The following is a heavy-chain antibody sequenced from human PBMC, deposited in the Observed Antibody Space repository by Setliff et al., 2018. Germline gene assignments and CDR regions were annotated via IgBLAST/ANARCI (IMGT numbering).Heavy chain of an antibody. CDR1: GYTFTRYA. J-gene: IGHJ6*03. Sequence: ASVKVSCKASGYTFTRYAMNWVRQAPGQGLEWMGWISTNTGNPTYAQGFTGRFVFTLDTSVSTAYLQISSLKAEDTAVYYCARDSSGWSGFSRLVGVYYYYMDVWGKGTTVT. D-gene: IGHD6-19*01. CDR2: ISTNTGNP. V-gene: IGHV7-4-1*02. CDR3: ARDSSGWSGFSRLVGVYYYYMDV.